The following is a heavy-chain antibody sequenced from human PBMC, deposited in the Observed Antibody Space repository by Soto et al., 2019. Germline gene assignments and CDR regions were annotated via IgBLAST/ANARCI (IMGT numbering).Heavy chain of an antibody. CDR1: GGSISSGGYY. Sequence: SETLSLSCTVSGGSISSGGYYWSWIRQHPGKGLEWIGYIYYSGSTYYNPSLKSRVTISVDTSKNQFSLKLSSVTAADTAVYYCARVRNHSXQDYWGQGTLVTVSS. CDR2: IYYSGST. J-gene: IGHJ4*02. CDR3: ARVRNHSXQDY. D-gene: IGHD3-16*01. V-gene: IGHV4-31*03.